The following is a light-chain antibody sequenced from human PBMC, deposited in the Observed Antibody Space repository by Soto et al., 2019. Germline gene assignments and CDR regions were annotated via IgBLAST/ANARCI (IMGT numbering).Light chain of an antibody. Sequence: DIQMTQSPSSLSASVGDRVTITCRASQSISSYLNWYQQKPGKAPKLLIYAASSLQSGVPSSFSGSGSGTDFTLTISSLQPEDFATYYCQQSYSTPYTFGQGTKWIS. V-gene: IGKV1-39*01. CDR1: QSISSY. J-gene: IGKJ2*01. CDR3: QQSYSTPYT. CDR2: AAS.